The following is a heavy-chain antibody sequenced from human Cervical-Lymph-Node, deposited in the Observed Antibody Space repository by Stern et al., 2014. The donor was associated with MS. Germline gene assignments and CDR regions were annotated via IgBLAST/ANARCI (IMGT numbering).Heavy chain of an antibody. J-gene: IGHJ4*02. CDR2: VYHSGST. Sequence: QVQLQESGPGLVKPSETLSLTCTVSGASVSSGNYYWSWIRQPPGKGLEWIGYVYHSGSTSYNPSLKSRVTISVDTSKNQFSLRLSSVTTADTAVYYCAESLLGDYKIDYWGQGTLVTVSS. CDR3: AESLLGDYKIDY. CDR1: GASVSSGNYY. D-gene: IGHD4-17*01. V-gene: IGHV4-61*01.